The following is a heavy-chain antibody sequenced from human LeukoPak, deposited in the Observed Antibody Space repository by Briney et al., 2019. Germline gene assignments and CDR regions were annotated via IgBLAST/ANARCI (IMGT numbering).Heavy chain of an antibody. J-gene: IGHJ6*02. CDR3: ARDLRSIAAAGTYYYYGMDV. CDR1: GFTVSSNY. V-gene: IGHV3-53*05. CDR2: IYSGGST. D-gene: IGHD6-13*01. Sequence: GGSLRLSCAASGFTVSSNYMSWVRQAPGKGLEWVSVIYSGGSTYYADSVKGRFTISRDNSKNTLYLQMNSLRAEDTAVYYCARDLRSIAAAGTYYYYGMDVWGQGTTVTVSS.